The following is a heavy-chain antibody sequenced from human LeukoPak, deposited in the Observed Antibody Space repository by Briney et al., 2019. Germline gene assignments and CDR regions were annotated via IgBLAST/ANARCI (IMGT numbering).Heavy chain of an antibody. CDR3: ATSSRTYSSTDY. J-gene: IGHJ4*02. CDR1: RGTFSSYA. CDR2: ITPILGSA. D-gene: IGHD6-13*01. V-gene: IGHV1-69*11. Sequence: SVKVSCKACRGTFSSYAISWVRQARGQGLEWMGLITPILGSANYAQSFQGRVTMTAAESTSTAYMELSSLRSEDTAVYYCATSSRTYSSTDYWGQGTLVTVSS.